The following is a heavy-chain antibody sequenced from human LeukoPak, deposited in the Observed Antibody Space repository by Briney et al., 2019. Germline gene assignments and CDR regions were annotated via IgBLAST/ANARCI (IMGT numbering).Heavy chain of an antibody. CDR1: GGSISSYY. CDR3: ARAKVRGVTYAPFDY. V-gene: IGHV4-59*01. D-gene: IGHD3-10*01. Sequence: ETLSLTCTASGGSISSYYWSWIRQPPGRGLEWIGYIYYSGSTNYNPSLKSRVTISVDTSKNQFSLKLSSVTAADTAVYYCARAKVRGVTYAPFDYWGQGTLVTVSS. J-gene: IGHJ4*02. CDR2: IYYSGST.